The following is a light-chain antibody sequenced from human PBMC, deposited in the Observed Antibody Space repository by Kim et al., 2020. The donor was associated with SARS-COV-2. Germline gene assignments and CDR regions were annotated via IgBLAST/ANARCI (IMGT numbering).Light chain of an antibody. CDR1: QNIRSN. CDR2: GAS. CDR3: QQYQNWPLT. V-gene: IGKV3-15*01. Sequence: VSPGERATLSCRASQNIRSNLAWFQQKPGQAPRLLIYGASTRATGIPARFSGSESGTEFTLTISSLLSEDFAVYYCQQYQNWPLTFGQGTKVDI. J-gene: IGKJ1*01.